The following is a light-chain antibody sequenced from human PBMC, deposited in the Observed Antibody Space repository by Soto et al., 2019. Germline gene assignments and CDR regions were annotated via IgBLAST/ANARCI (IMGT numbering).Light chain of an antibody. V-gene: IGLV2-14*01. CDR3: SSYTSSRQV. J-gene: IGLJ3*02. CDR1: SSDVGGYNY. CDR2: EVS. Sequence: QSVLTQPASVSGSPGQSITISCTGTSSDVGGYNYVFWYQQHPGKAPKLMIYEVSNRPSGVSNRFSGSKSGNTASLTISGLQAEDEADYYCSSYTSSRQVFGGGTKLTVL.